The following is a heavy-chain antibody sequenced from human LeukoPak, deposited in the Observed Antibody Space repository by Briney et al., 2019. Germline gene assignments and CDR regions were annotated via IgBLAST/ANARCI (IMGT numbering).Heavy chain of an antibody. CDR2: ISAYNGNT. CDR3: ARCSGWDTQYYYYYMDV. D-gene: IGHD6-19*01. V-gene: IGHV1-18*01. J-gene: IGHJ6*03. Sequence: ASVKVSCKASGYTFTSYGISWVRQAPGQGLEWMGWISAYNGNTNYAQKLQGRVTMTTDTSTSTAYMELRSLRSDDTAVYYCARCSGWDTQYYYYYMDVWGKGTTVTVSS. CDR1: GYTFTSYG.